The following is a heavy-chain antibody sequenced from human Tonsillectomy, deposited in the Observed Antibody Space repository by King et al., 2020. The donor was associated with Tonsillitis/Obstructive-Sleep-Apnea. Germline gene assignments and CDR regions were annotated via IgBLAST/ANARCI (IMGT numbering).Heavy chain of an antibody. CDR1: GFTFSRYW. Sequence: VQLVESGGGLVQPGGSLRLSCAASGFTFSRYWMGWVRQAPGKGLEWVANIKEDGSEKHYVDSVEGRFTISRDNAKNSLHLQMNSLRAEDTAVYYCASQYSTSTHYRGQGTLVTVSS. D-gene: IGHD2/OR15-2a*01. CDR2: IKEDGSEK. V-gene: IGHV3-7*02. CDR3: ASQYSTSTHY. J-gene: IGHJ4*02.